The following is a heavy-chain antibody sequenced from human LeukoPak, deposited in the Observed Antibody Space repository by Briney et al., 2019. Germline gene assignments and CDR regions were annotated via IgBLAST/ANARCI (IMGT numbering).Heavy chain of an antibody. CDR2: ISYDGSNK. Sequence: GGSLRLSCAASGFTFSSYGMHWVRQAPGKGLEWVAVISYDGSNKYYADSVKGRFTISRDNSKNTLYLQMNSLRAEDTAVYYRAKASAYYYYGMDVWGQGTTVTVSS. J-gene: IGHJ6*02. CDR1: GFTFSSYG. V-gene: IGHV3-30*18. CDR3: AKASAYYYYGMDV.